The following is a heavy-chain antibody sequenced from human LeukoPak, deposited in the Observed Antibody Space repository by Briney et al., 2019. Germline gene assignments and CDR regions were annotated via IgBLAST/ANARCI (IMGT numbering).Heavy chain of an antibody. CDR3: TKDYGTVGYYSSDY. Sequence: PGGSLRLSCAAPGFTFSDYAMSWVRQVPGKGLEWVSTLSGSGTTTFYANSVKGRFTISRDSSKNTLYLQMNSLRAADTALYYCTKDYGTVGYYSSDYWGQGTLVTVSS. CDR2: LSGSGTTT. V-gene: IGHV3-23*01. D-gene: IGHD2-8*02. J-gene: IGHJ4*02. CDR1: GFTFSDYA.